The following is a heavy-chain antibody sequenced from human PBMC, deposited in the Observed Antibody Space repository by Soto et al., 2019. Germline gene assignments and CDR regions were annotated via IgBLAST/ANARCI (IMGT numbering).Heavy chain of an antibody. V-gene: IGHV3-30-3*01. CDR3: ARDREEPAAPGGNYYGMDV. D-gene: IGHD2-2*01. J-gene: IGHJ6*02. CDR1: GFTFSSYA. CDR2: ISYDGSNK. Sequence: QVQLVESGGGVVQPGRSLRLSCAASGFTFSSYAMHWVRQAPGKGLEWVAVISYDGSNKYYADSVKGRFTISRDNSKNXLXXQMNSLRAEDTAVYYCARDREEPAAPGGNYYGMDVWGQGTTVTVSS.